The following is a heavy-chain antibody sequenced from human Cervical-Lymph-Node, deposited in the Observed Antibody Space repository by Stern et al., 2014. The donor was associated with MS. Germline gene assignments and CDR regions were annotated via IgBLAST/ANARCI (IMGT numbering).Heavy chain of an antibody. CDR2: IIPVFGTT. D-gene: IGHD1-1*01. CDR1: GDTLSSFA. CDR3: ARDNDDNGMDA. V-gene: IGHV1-69*01. Sequence: QVQLLQPGAEVKKPGSSVKVSCKASGDTLSSFAFSWVRQAPGQGLEWMGGIIPVFGTTNYAEKFQGRLTISADESTSTVDMELSSLRSEDTAVYYCARDNDDNGMDAWGQGTTVTVSS. J-gene: IGHJ6*02.